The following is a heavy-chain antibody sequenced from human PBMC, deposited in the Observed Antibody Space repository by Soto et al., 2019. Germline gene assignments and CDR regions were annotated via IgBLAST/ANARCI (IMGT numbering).Heavy chain of an antibody. D-gene: IGHD6-6*01. J-gene: IGHJ5*02. CDR1: GYTFTGYY. CDR2: INPNSGGT. V-gene: IGHV1-2*02. Sequence: ASVKVSGKASGYTFTGYYMHWARQAPGQGLEWMGWINPNSGGTNYAQKFQGRVTMTRDTSISTAYMELSRLRSDDTAVYYCARAVYSSSSNWFDPWGQGTLVTVSS. CDR3: ARAVYSSSSNWFDP.